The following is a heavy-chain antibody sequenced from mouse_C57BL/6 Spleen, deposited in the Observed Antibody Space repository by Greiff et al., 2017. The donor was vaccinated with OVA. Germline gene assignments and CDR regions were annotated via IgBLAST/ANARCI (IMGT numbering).Heavy chain of an antibody. Sequence: VQLVESGGGLVQPKGSLKLSCAASGFTFNIYAMHWVRQAPGKGLEWVARISSKSSNHAAYYAVSVRDRFTISRDDSLSMLYLRIENLKTEDTAMYACVVDGLDCWGQGTSVTVSS. V-gene: IGHV10-3*01. CDR3: VVDGLDC. CDR2: ISSKSSNHAA. CDR1: GFTFNIYA. J-gene: IGHJ4*01.